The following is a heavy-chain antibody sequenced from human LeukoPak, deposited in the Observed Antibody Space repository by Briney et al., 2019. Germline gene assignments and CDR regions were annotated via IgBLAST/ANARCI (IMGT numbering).Heavy chain of an antibody. CDR2: INPSGGST. D-gene: IGHD3-3*01. CDR3: ARGASTIFGVADYYYYYMDV. V-gene: IGHV1-46*01. J-gene: IGHJ6*03. CDR1: GYTFTSYY. Sequence: ASVKVSCEASGYTFTSYYMHWVRQAPGQGLEWMGIINPSGGSTSYAQKFQGRVTMTRDMSTSTVYMELSSLRSEDTAVYYCARGASTIFGVADYYYYYMDVWGKGTTVTVSS.